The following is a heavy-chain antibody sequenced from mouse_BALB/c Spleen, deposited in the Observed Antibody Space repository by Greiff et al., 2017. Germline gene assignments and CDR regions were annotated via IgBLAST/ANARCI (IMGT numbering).Heavy chain of an antibody. CDR3: ARVISFYAMDY. CDR1: GFTFSSYA. J-gene: IGHJ4*01. Sequence: EVKLVESGGGLVKPGGSLKLSCAASGFTFSSYAMSWVRQSPEKRLEWVAEISSGGSYTYYPDTVTGRFTISRDNAKNTLYLEMSSLRSEDTAMYYCARVISFYAMDYWGQGTSVTVSS. CDR2: ISSGGSYT. V-gene: IGHV5-9-4*01.